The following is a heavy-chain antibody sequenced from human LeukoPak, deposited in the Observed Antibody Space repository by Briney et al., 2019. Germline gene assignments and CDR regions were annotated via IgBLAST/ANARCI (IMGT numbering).Heavy chain of an antibody. V-gene: IGHV4-59*12. CDR1: SGSISSYY. Sequence: PSETLSLTCTVSSGSISSYYWSWIRQPPGKGLEWIGYIYYSGSTNYNPSLKSRVTISVDTSKNQFSLKLSSVTAADTAVYYCARGRVLRYFDWLPKYYFDYWGQGTLVTVSS. D-gene: IGHD3-9*01. CDR3: ARGRVLRYFDWLPKYYFDY. J-gene: IGHJ4*02. CDR2: IYYSGST.